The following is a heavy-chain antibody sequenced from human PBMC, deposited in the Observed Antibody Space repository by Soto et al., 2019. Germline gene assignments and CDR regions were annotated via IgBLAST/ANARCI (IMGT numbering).Heavy chain of an antibody. CDR1: GYTFTVYY. D-gene: IGHD1-26*01. J-gene: IGHJ4*02. CDR2: INPKSGGT. Sequence: QVQLVQSGAEVKKPGASVNVSCKASGYTFTVYYMHWVRQAPGQGLEWMGWINPKSGGTMYPQKFQGRFTMTWDTSISTAYIALTRRRSDDTAGYYCARDLAKGGGSAGFDYWGQGPLVTVSS. CDR3: ARDLAKGGGSAGFDY. V-gene: IGHV1-2*02.